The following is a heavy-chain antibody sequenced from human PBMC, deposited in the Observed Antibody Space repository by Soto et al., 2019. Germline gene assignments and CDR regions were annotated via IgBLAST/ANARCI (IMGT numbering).Heavy chain of an antibody. Sequence: EVQLLESGGGLVQPGGSLRLSCAASGFNFNIYAMTWVRQAPGKGLEWVSTISPGGDSTSFADSVKGRVTISRDNSKNTLSLQMTSLRAEDTATYFCAKALGNPYYYYYMDVWGTGTTVTVSS. CDR3: AKALGNPYYYYYMDV. J-gene: IGHJ6*03. CDR1: GFNFNIYA. V-gene: IGHV3-23*01. CDR2: ISPGGDST.